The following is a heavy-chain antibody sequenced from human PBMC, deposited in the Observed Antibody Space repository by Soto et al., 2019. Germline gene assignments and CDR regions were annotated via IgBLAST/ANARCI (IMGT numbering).Heavy chain of an antibody. CDR1: GFTFSSYG. J-gene: IGHJ3*02. CDR2: IWYDGSNK. Sequence: QVQLVESGGGVVQPGRSLRLSCAASGFTFSSYGMHWVRQAPGKGLEWVAVIWYDGSNKYYADSVKGRFTVSRDNSKNTLYLQMNSVRAEDTAVYYCAREGYYYDSSGYRNAFDIWGQGTMVTVSS. V-gene: IGHV3-33*01. CDR3: AREGYYYDSSGYRNAFDI. D-gene: IGHD3-22*01.